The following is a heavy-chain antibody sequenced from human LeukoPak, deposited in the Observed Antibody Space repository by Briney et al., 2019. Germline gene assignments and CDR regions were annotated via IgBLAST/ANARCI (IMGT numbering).Heavy chain of an antibody. V-gene: IGHV3-30*18. Sequence: GGSLRLSCAASGFTFSSYGMHWVRQAPGKGLEWVAVISYDGSSKDYADSVKGRFTISRDNSKNTLYLQMNSLTVEDTVVYYCAKAADQYYYSYFYYMDVWGKGTTVTVSS. CDR2: ISYDGSSK. CDR1: GFTFSSYG. CDR3: AKAADQYYYSYFYYMDV. D-gene: IGHD2/OR15-2a*01. J-gene: IGHJ6*03.